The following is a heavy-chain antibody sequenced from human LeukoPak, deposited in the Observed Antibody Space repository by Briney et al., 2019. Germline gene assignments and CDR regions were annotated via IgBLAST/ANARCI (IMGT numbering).Heavy chain of an antibody. CDR2: TSYDEGNK. CDR3: ARVVLSDGMDV. D-gene: IGHD2/OR15-2a*01. CDR1: GFVFSTYS. Sequence: GGSLRLSCAAPGFVFSTYSMHWVRQAPGKGLEWVAVTSYDEGNKIYTDSVKGRFTISRDNSKNTLYLQMNSLRVEDTAVYYCARVVLSDGMDVWGRGTTVTVSS. J-gene: IGHJ6*02. V-gene: IGHV3-30*04.